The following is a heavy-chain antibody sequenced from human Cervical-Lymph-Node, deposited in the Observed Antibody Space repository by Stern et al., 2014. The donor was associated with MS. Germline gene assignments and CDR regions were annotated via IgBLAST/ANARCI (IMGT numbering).Heavy chain of an antibody. V-gene: IGHV3-33*01. J-gene: IGHJ4*02. CDR2: IWYDGSKK. CDR3: ARDRWYYDSSGILDY. D-gene: IGHD3-22*01. CDR1: GFTFSNYG. Sequence: VQLVESGGGVVQPGRSLRLSCAASGFTFSNYGMHWVRQAPGKGLEWVAVIWYDGSKKYYVDSVKGRFTISRDNSKNTLYLQMNSLRAEDTAVYYCARDRWYYDSSGILDYWGQGTLVTVSS.